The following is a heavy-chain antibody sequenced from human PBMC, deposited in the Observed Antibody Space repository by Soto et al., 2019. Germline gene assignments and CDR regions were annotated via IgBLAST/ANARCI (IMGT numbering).Heavy chain of an antibody. D-gene: IGHD6-25*01. J-gene: IGHJ4*02. CDR3: ARCRGQRYFDY. V-gene: IGHV1-2*02. Sequence: AVXVSXXAXCWTVIXHVSSWXGQAPGQGLEWMGWINPNSGGTNYAQKFQGRVTMTRDTSISTAYMELSRLRSDDTAVYYCARCRGQRYFDYWGQGTLVTVSS. CDR2: INPNSGGT. CDR1: CWTVIXHV.